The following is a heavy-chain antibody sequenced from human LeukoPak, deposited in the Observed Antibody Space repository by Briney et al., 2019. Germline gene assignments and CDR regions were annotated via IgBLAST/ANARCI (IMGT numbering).Heavy chain of an antibody. D-gene: IGHD2/OR15-2a*01. J-gene: IGHJ3*02. V-gene: IGHV4-34*01. CDR2: INHSGST. Sequence: SETLSLTCAVYGGSFSGYYWSWIRQPPGKGLEWIGEINHSGSTNYNPSLKSRVTISVDTSKNQFSLKLSSVTAADTAVYYCARGQIGGDHAFDIWGQGTMATVSS. CDR1: GGSFSGYY. CDR3: ARGQIGGDHAFDI.